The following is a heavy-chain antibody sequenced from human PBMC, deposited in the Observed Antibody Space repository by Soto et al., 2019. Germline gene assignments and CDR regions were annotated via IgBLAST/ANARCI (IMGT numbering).Heavy chain of an antibody. J-gene: IGHJ3*02. D-gene: IGHD3-3*01. V-gene: IGHV1-8*01. Sequence: ASVKVSCKASGYTFTSYDINWVRQATGQGLEWMGWMNPNSGNTGYAQKFQGRVTMTRNTSISTAYMELSSLRSEDTAVYYCARGSYYDFWSGPNPRAFDIWGQGTMVTVS. CDR3: ARGSYYDFWSGPNPRAFDI. CDR1: GYTFTSYD. CDR2: MNPNSGNT.